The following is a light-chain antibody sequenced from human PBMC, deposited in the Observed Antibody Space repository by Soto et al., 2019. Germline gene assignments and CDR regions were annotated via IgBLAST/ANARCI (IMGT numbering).Light chain of an antibody. V-gene: IGKV3D-15*01. CDR2: GAS. CDR3: QQYNDWPPT. CDR1: QSLSSTY. Sequence: EIVLTQSPGTLSLSPGDRATLSCRASQSLSSTYLAWYQQKAGQAPRLLIYGASSRATGIPARFSGSGSGTEFTLSIGSLQSEDFAVYYCQQYNDWPPTFGQGTKVDI. J-gene: IGKJ1*01.